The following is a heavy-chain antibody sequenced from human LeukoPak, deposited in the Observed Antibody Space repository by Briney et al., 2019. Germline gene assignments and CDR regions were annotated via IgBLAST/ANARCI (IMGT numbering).Heavy chain of an antibody. CDR2: INPSGGST. D-gene: IGHD1-26*01. CDR3: ARGGFGGSYILGDY. CDR1: GGTFSSYA. V-gene: IGHV1-46*01. J-gene: IGHJ4*02. Sequence: ASVKVSCKASGGTFSSYAISWVRQAPGQGLEWMGIINPSGGSTSYAQKFQGRVTMTRDTSTSTVYMELSSLRSEDTAVYYCARGGFGGSYILGDYWGQGTLVTVSS.